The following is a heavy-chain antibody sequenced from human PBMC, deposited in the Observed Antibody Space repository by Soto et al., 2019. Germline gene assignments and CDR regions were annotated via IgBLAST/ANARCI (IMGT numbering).Heavy chain of an antibody. D-gene: IGHD1-26*01. CDR1: GYTFTKYG. CDR3: AKNGQLPDYYDVMDV. Sequence: GASVKVSCKASGYTFTKYGISWVRQAPGQGLEWMGWISGYNGNTNYAQKYQGRITMTIDTSTTTAYMELGSLTSDDTAVYYCAKNGQLPDYYDVMDVWGQGTTVTVS. J-gene: IGHJ6*02. CDR2: ISGYNGNT. V-gene: IGHV1-18*01.